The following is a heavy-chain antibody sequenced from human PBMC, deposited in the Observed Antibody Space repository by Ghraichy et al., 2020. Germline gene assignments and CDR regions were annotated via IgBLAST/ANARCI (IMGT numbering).Heavy chain of an antibody. CDR1: GYTFTGYY. CDR2: INPNSCGT. CDR3: ASATRDYGDGVGDFDY. Sequence: ASVKVSCKASGYTFTGYYMHWVRQAPGQGLEWMGRINPNSCGTNYAQKFQGRVTMTRDTSISTAYMELSRLSSDDTAVYYCASATRDYGDGVGDFDYWGQGTLVTVSS. D-gene: IGHD4-17*01. V-gene: IGHV1-2*06. J-gene: IGHJ4*02.